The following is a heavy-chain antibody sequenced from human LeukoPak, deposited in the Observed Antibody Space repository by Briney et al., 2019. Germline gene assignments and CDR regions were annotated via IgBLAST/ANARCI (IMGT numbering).Heavy chain of an antibody. CDR1: GYTFTGYY. V-gene: IGHV1-2*06. Sequence: GASVNVSCKASGYTFTGYYMHWVRQAPGQGLEWMGRINPNSGGTNYAQKFQGRVTMTRDTSISTAYMELSRLRSDDTAVYYCARDPPRRTYYYDSRVDYWGQGTLVTVSS. J-gene: IGHJ4*02. CDR2: INPNSGGT. D-gene: IGHD3-22*01. CDR3: ARDPPRRTYYYDSRVDY.